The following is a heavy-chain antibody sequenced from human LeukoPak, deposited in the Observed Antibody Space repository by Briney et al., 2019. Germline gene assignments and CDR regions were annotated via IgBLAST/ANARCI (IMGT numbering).Heavy chain of an antibody. CDR1: GYTFTSYA. D-gene: IGHD5-12*01. CDR2: INAGNGNT. Sequence: GASVKVSFKASGYTFTSYAMRWVRQAPGQRLEWMGWINAGNGNTKYSQKFQGRVTITRDTSASTAYMELSSLRSEDTAVYYCARDLFVSGGYDDYWGQGTLVTVSS. J-gene: IGHJ4*02. CDR3: ARDLFVSGGYDDY. V-gene: IGHV1-3*01.